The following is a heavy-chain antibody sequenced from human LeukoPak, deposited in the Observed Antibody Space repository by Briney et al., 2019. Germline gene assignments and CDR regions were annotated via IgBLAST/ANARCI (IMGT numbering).Heavy chain of an antibody. D-gene: IGHD2-15*01. J-gene: IGHJ4*02. CDR3: AKGYFGGGSCYGGFDY. Sequence: GGSLRLSCAASGFTFSSYGTHWVRQAPGKGLEWVAFIRYDGSNKYYADSVKGRFTISRDNSKNTLYLQMNSLRAEDTAVYYWAKGYFGGGSCYGGFDYWGQGTLVTVSS. CDR2: IRYDGSNK. CDR1: GFTFSSYG. V-gene: IGHV3-30*02.